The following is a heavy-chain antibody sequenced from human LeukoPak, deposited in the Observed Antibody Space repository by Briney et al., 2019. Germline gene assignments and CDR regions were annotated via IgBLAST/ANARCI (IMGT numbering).Heavy chain of an antibody. Sequence: GGSLRLSCAASGFTFSSFGMNWVRQAPGKGLEWVSYISSSSSTIYYADSVKGRFTISRDNSKNTLYLQMNSLRAEDTAVYYCATTMIRGGKYFDFWGQGTLVTVSS. CDR1: GFTFSSFG. D-gene: IGHD3-10*01. CDR2: ISSSSSTI. J-gene: IGHJ4*02. CDR3: ATTMIRGGKYFDF. V-gene: IGHV3-48*01.